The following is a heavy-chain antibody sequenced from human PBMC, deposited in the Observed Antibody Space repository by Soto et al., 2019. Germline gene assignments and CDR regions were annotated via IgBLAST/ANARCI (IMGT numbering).Heavy chain of an antibody. CDR2: INHSGST. CDR3: ARCRLRRQRGSYTDV. Sequence: PSETLSLTCAVYGGSFSGYYWSWIRQPPGKGLEWIGEINHSGSTNYNPSLKSRVTISVDTSKNQFSLKLSSVTAADTAVYYCARCRLRRQRGSYTDVSGKAPIVTGSS. CDR1: GGSFSGYY. J-gene: IGHJ6*03. D-gene: IGHD3-16*01. V-gene: IGHV4-34*01.